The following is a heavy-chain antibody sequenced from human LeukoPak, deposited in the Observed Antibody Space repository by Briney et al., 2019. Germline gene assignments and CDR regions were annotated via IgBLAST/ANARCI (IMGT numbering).Heavy chain of an antibody. Sequence: GGSLRLSCTTSGITFSNSWMSWVRQAPGKGLEWVATIRPDGSEGYYADSVRGRFTISRDNSKNSFYLQMSSLRAEDAGVFYCARDVAYSAFDYWGQGTLVTVSS. CDR1: GITFSNSW. CDR3: ARDVAYSAFDY. V-gene: IGHV3-7*01. CDR2: IRPDGSEG. D-gene: IGHD2-21*01. J-gene: IGHJ4*02.